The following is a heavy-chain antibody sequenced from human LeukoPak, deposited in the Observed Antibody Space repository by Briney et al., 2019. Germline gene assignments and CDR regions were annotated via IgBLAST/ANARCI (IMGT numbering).Heavy chain of an antibody. Sequence: QPGGSLRLSCAASGFIFSTHGMHWVRQAPGKGLEWLAFIRYDGSNKYYADSVKGRFTISRDNSKNTLYLQMNSLRAEDRAVYARYRSNWSNFDYWGQGTLVTVSS. V-gene: IGHV3-30*02. CDR2: IRYDGSNK. D-gene: IGHD2-15*01. J-gene: IGHJ4*02. CDR3: YRSNWSNFDY. CDR1: GFIFSTHG.